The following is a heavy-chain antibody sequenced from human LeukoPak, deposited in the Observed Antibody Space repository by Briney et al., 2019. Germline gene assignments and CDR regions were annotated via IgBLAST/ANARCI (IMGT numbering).Heavy chain of an antibody. V-gene: IGHV4-4*07. CDR1: GASISGHY. D-gene: IGHD2-21*01. J-gene: IGHJ4*02. CDR2: IHTSGSP. Sequence: SETLSLTCNVSGASISGHYWSWIRHPAGKSLEWIGRIHTSGSPIYNPSLSSRVTMSVDTSKGQFSLTMNSLTAADTAIYYCARQRPDGDILGFDWWGQGTLVTVSS. CDR3: ARQRPDGDILGFDW.